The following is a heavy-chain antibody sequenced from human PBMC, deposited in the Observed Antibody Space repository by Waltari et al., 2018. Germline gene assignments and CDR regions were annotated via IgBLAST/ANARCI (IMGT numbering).Heavy chain of an antibody. CDR1: GGTFSSYA. Sequence: QVQLVQSGAEVKKPGSSVKVSCKASGGTFSSYAISWVRQAPGQGLEWMGGSIPIFGTANYAQTVQGRVKSTADESTSTAYMELISLRSEDTAMYYCASSSEGITMVRGVKYYYGMDVWGQGTTVTVSS. CDR2: SIPIFGTA. J-gene: IGHJ6*02. D-gene: IGHD3-10*01. V-gene: IGHV1-69*01. CDR3: ASSSEGITMVRGVKYYYGMDV.